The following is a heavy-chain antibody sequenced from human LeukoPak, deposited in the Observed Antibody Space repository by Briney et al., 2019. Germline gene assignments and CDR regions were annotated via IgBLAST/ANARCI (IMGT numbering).Heavy chain of an antibody. CDR3: ARKSGSSGYPFDY. CDR1: GFSFSSYS. Sequence: GGSLRLSCAASGFSFSSYSMNWVRQAPGKGLEWVSYITSSSSTMHYADAVKGRFAISRDNAKNSLYLQMNSLRVEDTAVCYCARKSGSSGYPFDYWGQGTLVTVSS. V-gene: IGHV3-48*01. D-gene: IGHD3-22*01. CDR2: ITSSSSTM. J-gene: IGHJ4*02.